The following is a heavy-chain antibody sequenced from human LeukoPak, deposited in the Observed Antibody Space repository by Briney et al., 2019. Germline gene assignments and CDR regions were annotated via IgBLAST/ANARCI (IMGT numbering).Heavy chain of an antibody. V-gene: IGHV3-64*01. J-gene: IGHJ4*02. CDR3: ARGRGYIYGYDY. D-gene: IGHD5-18*01. CDR1: GFMFSNYD. Sequence: GGSLRLSCAASGFMFSNYDMHWVRQAPGKGLEYISHISTNGGSTYYAISVKGRFTISRDNSKNTLYLQMGSLRAEDMAVYYCARGRGYIYGYDYWGQGTLVTVSS. CDR2: ISTNGGST.